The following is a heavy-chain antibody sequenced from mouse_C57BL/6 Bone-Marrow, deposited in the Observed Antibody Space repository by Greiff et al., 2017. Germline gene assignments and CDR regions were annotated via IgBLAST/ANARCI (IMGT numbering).Heavy chain of an antibody. J-gene: IGHJ4*01. CDR1: GFNIKDDY. CDR3: TTSTLRY. Sequence: VQLKQSGAELVRPGASVKLSCTASGFNIKDDYMHRVKQRPEQGLEWIGWIDPENGDTEYASKFQGKATITADTSSNTAYLQLSSLTSEDTAVYYCTTSTLRYWGQGTSVTVSS. D-gene: IGHD1-1*01. CDR2: IDPENGDT. V-gene: IGHV14-4*01.